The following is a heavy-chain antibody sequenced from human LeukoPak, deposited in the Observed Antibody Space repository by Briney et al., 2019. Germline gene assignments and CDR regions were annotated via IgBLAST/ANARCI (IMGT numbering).Heavy chain of an antibody. Sequence: GGSLRLSCETSGFTFSKYSMNWVRQAPGKGLEWVSYIGSSRSTIHYADSVKGRFTFSRDNAKNSLYLQMNSLTAEDTAVYYCARDLSQDFLSGYLDAFDLWGQGTMVTVSS. D-gene: IGHD3-3*01. CDR2: IGSSRSTI. V-gene: IGHV3-48*01. J-gene: IGHJ3*01. CDR1: GFTFSKYS. CDR3: ARDLSQDFLSGYLDAFDL.